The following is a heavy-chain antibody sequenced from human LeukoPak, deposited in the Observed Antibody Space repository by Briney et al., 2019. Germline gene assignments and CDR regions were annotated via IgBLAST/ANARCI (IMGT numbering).Heavy chain of an antibody. V-gene: IGHV3-7*01. J-gene: IGHJ4*02. CDR1: GYSFTNYW. CDR2: IRQDGSDK. CDR3: ARDGGSAIPFDY. Sequence: GESLKISCKGSGYSFTNYWIGWVRQAPGKGLEWVANIRQDGSDKYYVDSVKGRFTISRDNAKNSLYLQMNSLRAEDTAVYYCARDGGSAIPFDYWGQGTLVTVSS.